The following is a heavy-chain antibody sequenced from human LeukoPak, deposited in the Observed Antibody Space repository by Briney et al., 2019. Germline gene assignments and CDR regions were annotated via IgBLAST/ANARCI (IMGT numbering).Heavy chain of an antibody. CDR3: ARSDRRVRGVIRMARHPNWFDP. CDR2: ISSSGSTI. Sequence: GGSLRLSCAASGFTFSSYEMNWVRQAPGKGLEWVSYISSSGSTIYYADSVKGRFTISRDNAKNSLYLQMNSLRAEDTAVYYCARSDRRVRGVIRMARHPNWFDPWGQGTLVTVSS. V-gene: IGHV3-48*03. J-gene: IGHJ5*02. CDR1: GFTFSSYE. D-gene: IGHD3-10*01.